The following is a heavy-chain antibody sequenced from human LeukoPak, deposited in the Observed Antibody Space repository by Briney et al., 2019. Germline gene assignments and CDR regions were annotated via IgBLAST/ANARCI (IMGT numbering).Heavy chain of an antibody. Sequence: ASVKVSCKASGYTFTGYYMHWVRQAPGQGLEWMGWINPSSGGTNYAQKFQGRVTMTRDTSISTAYMELSRLRSDDTAVYYCAREYNWNDVGYWGQGTLVTVSS. CDR3: AREYNWNDVGY. CDR2: INPSSGGT. V-gene: IGHV1-2*02. J-gene: IGHJ4*02. D-gene: IGHD1-1*01. CDR1: GYTFTGYY.